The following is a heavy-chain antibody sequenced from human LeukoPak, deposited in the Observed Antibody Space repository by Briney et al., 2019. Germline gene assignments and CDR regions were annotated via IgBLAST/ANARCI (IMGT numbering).Heavy chain of an antibody. D-gene: IGHD5-12*01. CDR1: GFTFSSYS. CDR2: ISSSSSTI. Sequence: GGSLRLSCAASGFTFSSYSMNWVRQAPGKGLEWVSYISSSSSTIYYADSVKGRFTISRDNAKNSLYLQMNSPRAEDTAVYYCARVYSGYDYSFDYWGQGTLVTVSS. J-gene: IGHJ4*02. V-gene: IGHV3-48*04. CDR3: ARVYSGYDYSFDY.